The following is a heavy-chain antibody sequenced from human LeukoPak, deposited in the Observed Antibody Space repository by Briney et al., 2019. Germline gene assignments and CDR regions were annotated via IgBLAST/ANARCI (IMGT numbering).Heavy chain of an antibody. CDR3: ARDNRRIQLWLFDY. V-gene: IGHV3-11*01. Sequence: PGGSLRLSCAASGFTFSDYYMSWIRQAPGKGLEWVSYISSSGSTIYYADSVKGRFTISRDNAKNSPYLQMNSLRAEDTAVYYCARDNRRIQLWLFDYWGQGTLVTVSS. CDR2: ISSSGSTI. D-gene: IGHD5-18*01. J-gene: IGHJ4*02. CDR1: GFTFSDYY.